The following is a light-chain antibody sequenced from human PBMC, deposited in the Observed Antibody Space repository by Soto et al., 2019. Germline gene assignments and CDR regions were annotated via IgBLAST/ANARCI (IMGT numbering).Light chain of an antibody. V-gene: IGLV1-40*01. CDR2: GNS. CDR1: SSNIGAGND. J-gene: IGLJ2*01. Sequence: QSVLTQPPSVSGAPGQRVTISCTGSSSNIGAGNDVPWYHQLPGTAPKLLIYGNSNRPSGVPDRFSGSKSGTSASLSITGLQAEDEADDYCQSYDSSLSGRGVFGGGTKLTVL. CDR3: QSYDSSLSGRGV.